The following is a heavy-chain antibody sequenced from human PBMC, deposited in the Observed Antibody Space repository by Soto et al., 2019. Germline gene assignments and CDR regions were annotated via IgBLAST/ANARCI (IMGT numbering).Heavy chain of an antibody. CDR3: ARDFGWELRYFDY. CDR2: IYYSGST. CDR1: GGSISSGDYY. J-gene: IGHJ4*02. D-gene: IGHD1-26*01. Sequence: QVQLQESGPGLVKPSQTLSLTCTVSGGSISSGDYYWSWIRQPPGKGLEWIGYIYYSGSTYYNPSLKSRVTMSVDTSKNQFSLKLSSVTAADTAVYYCARDFGWELRYFDYWGQGTLVTVSS. V-gene: IGHV4-30-4*01.